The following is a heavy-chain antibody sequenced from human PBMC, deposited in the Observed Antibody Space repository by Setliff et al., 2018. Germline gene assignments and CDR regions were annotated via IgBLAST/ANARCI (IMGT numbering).Heavy chain of an antibody. Sequence: KTSETLSLTCAAYGGTFSDYYWTWIRQPPGKGLEWIGEINHSGTTYYNPSRKSRVTIFVDSSKNQFSLNLNAVTAADTGVYYCASCRYQVPYDYWGQGILVTVSS. J-gene: IGHJ4*02. V-gene: IGHV4-34*01. CDR1: GGTFSDYY. CDR2: INHSGTT. D-gene: IGHD2-2*01. CDR3: ASCRYQVPYDY.